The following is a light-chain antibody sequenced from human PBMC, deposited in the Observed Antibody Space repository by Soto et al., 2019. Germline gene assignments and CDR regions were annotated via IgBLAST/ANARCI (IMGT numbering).Light chain of an antibody. V-gene: IGLV2-8*01. Sequence: QSALTQPPSASGSPGQSVTISCSGTSSDVGGYNYVSWHQQHPGKAPKLMIYEVSKRPSGVPDRFSGSKSGNTASLIVSGLQAEDEADYYCRSYAGSNNFVFGTG. CDR3: RSYAGSNNFV. J-gene: IGLJ1*01. CDR1: SSDVGGYNY. CDR2: EVS.